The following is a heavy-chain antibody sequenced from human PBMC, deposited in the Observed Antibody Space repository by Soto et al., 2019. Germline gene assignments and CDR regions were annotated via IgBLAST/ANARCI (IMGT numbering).Heavy chain of an antibody. CDR2: LYDVDGT. CDR1: GLTVRGKKY. V-gene: IGHV3-53*01. J-gene: IGHJ3*02. Sequence: DVQLVASGGGLIQPGGSLRLSCAALGLTVRGKKYITWVRQAPGKGLEWVSALYDVDGTYYADSAKGRFTISRDNSNNIIYLPMNSLGTDDTAVYYCASWLEREHAYDIWGLGTMVTVSS. CDR3: ASWLEREHAYDI. D-gene: IGHD1-1*01.